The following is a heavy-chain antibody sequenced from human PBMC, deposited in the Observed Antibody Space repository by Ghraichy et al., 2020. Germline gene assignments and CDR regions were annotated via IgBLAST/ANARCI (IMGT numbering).Heavy chain of an antibody. CDR2: IYTSGST. V-gene: IGHV4-4*07. CDR1: GGSISSYY. D-gene: IGHD3-16*02. J-gene: IGHJ4*02. Sequence: SETLSLTCTVSGGSISSYYWSWIRQPAGKGLEWIGRIYTSGSTNYNPSLKSRVTMSVDTSKNQFSLKLSSVTAADTAVYYCAAAKSTFGGVIAFDYWGQGTLVTVSS. CDR3: AAAKSTFGGVIAFDY.